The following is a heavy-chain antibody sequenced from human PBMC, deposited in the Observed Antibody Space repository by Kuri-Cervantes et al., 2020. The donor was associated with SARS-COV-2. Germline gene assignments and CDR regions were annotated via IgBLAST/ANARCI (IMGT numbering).Heavy chain of an antibody. Sequence: GGSLRLSCAASGFTVSSNYMSWVRQAPGKGLEWVSVIYSGGSTYYADSVKGRFTISRDNAKNSLYLQMNSLRAEDTAVYYCARKIITGTGGAFDYWGQGTLVTVSS. CDR1: GFTVSSNY. CDR2: IYSGGST. V-gene: IGHV3-53*01. J-gene: IGHJ4*02. CDR3: ARKIITGTGGAFDY. D-gene: IGHD1/OR15-1a*01.